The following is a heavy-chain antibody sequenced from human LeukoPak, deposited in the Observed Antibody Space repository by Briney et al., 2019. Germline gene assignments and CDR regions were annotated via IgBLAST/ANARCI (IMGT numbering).Heavy chain of an antibody. CDR3: ARDRLLYYYDSGPTGHFQH. J-gene: IGHJ1*01. Sequence: GGSLKLSCAASGSTFSSFWLSWVRQAPGRGLEGLPKKKQDGGEKYYVDSVKGRFTISRDNAKNSLYLQMSSLRADDTAVYYCARDRLLYYYDSGPTGHFQHWGQGTLVSV. CDR2: KKQDGGEK. CDR1: GSTFSSFW. D-gene: IGHD3-22*01. V-gene: IGHV3-7*01.